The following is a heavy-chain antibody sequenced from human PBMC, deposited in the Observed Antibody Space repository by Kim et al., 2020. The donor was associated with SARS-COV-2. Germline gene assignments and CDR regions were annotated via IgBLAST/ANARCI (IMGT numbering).Heavy chain of an antibody. Sequence: GGSLRLSCAASGFTFSSYSMNWVRQAPGKGLEWVSSISSSSSYIYYADSVKGRFTISRDNAKNSLYLQMNSLRAEDTAVYYCARDGAYCSGGSCYYYYGMDVWGQGTTVTVSS. CDR1: GFTFSSYS. CDR2: ISSSSSYI. J-gene: IGHJ6*02. D-gene: IGHD2-15*01. V-gene: IGHV3-21*01. CDR3: ARDGAYCSGGSCYYYYGMDV.